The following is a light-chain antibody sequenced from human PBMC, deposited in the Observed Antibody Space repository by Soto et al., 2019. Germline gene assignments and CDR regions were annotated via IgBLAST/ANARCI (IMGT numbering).Light chain of an antibody. V-gene: IGKV3-11*01. CDR3: QQRSHWPT. CDR1: QSVSSY. CDR2: DAS. Sequence: EIVLTQSPATLSLSPGERATLSCRASQSVSSYLAWYQQKPGQAPRLLIYDASNRATGIPARFSGSGSGTDFTLTISRLEPEEFAVYYCQQRSHWPTFGQGNRLAIK. J-gene: IGKJ5*01.